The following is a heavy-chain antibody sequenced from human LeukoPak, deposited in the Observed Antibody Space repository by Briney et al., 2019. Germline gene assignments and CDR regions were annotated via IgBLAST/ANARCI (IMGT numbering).Heavy chain of an antibody. Sequence: SETLSLTCAVYGGSFSGYYWSWIRQPPGKGLEWIGEINHSGSTNYDPSLKSRVTISVDTSKNQFSLKLSSVTAADTAVYYCARGRFSSSSYRYCSSTSCLNWFDPWGQGTLVTVFS. J-gene: IGHJ5*02. V-gene: IGHV4-34*01. D-gene: IGHD2-2*01. CDR1: GGSFSGYY. CDR2: INHSGST. CDR3: ARGRFSSSSYRYCSSTSCLNWFDP.